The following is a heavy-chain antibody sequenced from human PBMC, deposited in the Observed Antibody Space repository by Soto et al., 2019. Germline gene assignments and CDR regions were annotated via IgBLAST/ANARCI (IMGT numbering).Heavy chain of an antibody. V-gene: IGHV3-73*01. J-gene: IGHJ4*02. Sequence: GGSLRLSCAASGFTFSGSAMHLVRQASGKGLEWVGRIRSKANSYATAYAASVKGRFTISSDDSKNTAYLQMNRLKTEDTAVYSCTSSDYHDSSGLNYFEYWGQGTLVTVSS. CDR1: GFTFSGSA. D-gene: IGHD3-22*01. CDR2: IRSKANSYAT. CDR3: TSSDYHDSSGLNYFEY.